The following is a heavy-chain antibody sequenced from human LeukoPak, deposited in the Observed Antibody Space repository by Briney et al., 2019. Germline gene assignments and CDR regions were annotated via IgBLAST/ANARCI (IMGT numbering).Heavy chain of an antibody. J-gene: IGHJ4*02. Sequence: PSQTLSLTCTVSGGSISSGGYYWSWIRQHPGKGLEWIGYIYYSGSTYYNPSLKSRVTISVDTSKNQFSLKLSSVTAADTAVYYCARLDYYDSSGYYYRRSFDYWGQGTLSPSPQ. CDR1: GGSISSGGYY. D-gene: IGHD3-22*01. CDR3: ARLDYYDSSGYYYRRSFDY. CDR2: IYYSGST. V-gene: IGHV4-31*03.